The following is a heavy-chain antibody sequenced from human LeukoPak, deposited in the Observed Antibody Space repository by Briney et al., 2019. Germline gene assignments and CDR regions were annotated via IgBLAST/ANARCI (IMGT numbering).Heavy chain of an antibody. D-gene: IGHD6-19*01. CDR1: GDSVSSNSAA. J-gene: IGHJ5*01. V-gene: IGHV6-1*01. Sequence: SQTLSLTCAISGDSVSSNSAAWNWIRQSPSRGLEWLGRTYYRSKWYHDYAVSVRSRIAINPDTSKNQVSLQLNSVTPEDTAVYYCTRVEDTSGWFDYWGQGTLVIVSS. CDR2: TYYRSKWYH. CDR3: TRVEDTSGWFDY.